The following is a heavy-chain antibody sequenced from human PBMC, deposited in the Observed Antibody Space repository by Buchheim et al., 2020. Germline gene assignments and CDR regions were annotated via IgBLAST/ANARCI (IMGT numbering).Heavy chain of an antibody. CDR2: INHSGST. J-gene: IGHJ6*03. D-gene: IGHD4-11*01. V-gene: IGHV4-34*01. CDR3: ARGRTTVTTGGYYYYMDV. Sequence: QVQLQQWGAGLLKPSETLSLTCAVYGGSFSGYYWSWIRQPPGKGLEWIGEINHSGSTNYNPSLKSRVTISVDTSKNQFSLKLSSVTAADTAVYYCARGRTTVTTGGYYYYMDVWGKGTT. CDR1: GGSFSGYY.